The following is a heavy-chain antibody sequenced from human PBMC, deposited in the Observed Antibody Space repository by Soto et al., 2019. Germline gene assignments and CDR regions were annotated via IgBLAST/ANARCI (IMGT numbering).Heavy chain of an antibody. CDR3: AKVVVAATRHSDFDS. J-gene: IGHJ4*02. Sequence: SDTLSLTCPVSGGSINSNNYYWAWIRQPPGKGLAWIASIYYDGSTYYDTSLKSRVTISRDTSKNQFSLRLTSMTAADTAVYYCAKVVVAATRHSDFDSWGQGTLVTVSS. CDR1: GGSINSNNYY. CDR2: IYYDGST. V-gene: IGHV4-39*02. D-gene: IGHD2-15*01.